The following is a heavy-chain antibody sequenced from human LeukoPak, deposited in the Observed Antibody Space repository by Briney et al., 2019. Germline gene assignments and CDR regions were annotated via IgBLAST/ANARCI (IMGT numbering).Heavy chain of an antibody. D-gene: IGHD6-6*01. V-gene: IGHV1-18*04. Sequence: ASVKVSCKASGYTFTGYYMHWVRQAPGQGLEWMGGIIPIFGTANYAQKLQGRVTMTTDTSTSTAYMELRSLRSDDAAVYYCARDEYSSSSSFDYWGQGTLVTVSS. J-gene: IGHJ4*02. CDR2: IIPIFGTA. CDR1: GYTFTGYY. CDR3: ARDEYSSSSSFDY.